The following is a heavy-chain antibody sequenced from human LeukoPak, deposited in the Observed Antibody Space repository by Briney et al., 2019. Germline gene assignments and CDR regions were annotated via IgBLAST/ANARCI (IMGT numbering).Heavy chain of an antibody. Sequence: ASVKVSCKASGYTFTSYDINWVRQATGQGLEWMGWMNPNSGNTGYAQKFQGRVTMTRNTSISTAYMELSSLRSEDTAVYYCARDRFLGRGYTYGLFDYWGQGTLVTVSS. CDR1: GYTFTSYD. V-gene: IGHV1-8*01. D-gene: IGHD5-18*01. J-gene: IGHJ4*02. CDR2: MNPNSGNT. CDR3: ARDRFLGRGYTYGLFDY.